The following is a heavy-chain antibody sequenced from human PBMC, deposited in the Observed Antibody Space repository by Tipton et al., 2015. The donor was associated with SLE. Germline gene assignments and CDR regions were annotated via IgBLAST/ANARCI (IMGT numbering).Heavy chain of an antibody. V-gene: IGHV4-61*09. Sequence: TLSLTCTVSGGSISSSSYYWGWIRQPAGKGLEWIGYIYTSGSTNYNPSLKSRVTISVDTSKNQFSLKLSSVTAADTAVYYCARERMYYYDSSGPFDYWGQGTLVTGTS. CDR2: IYTSGST. J-gene: IGHJ4*02. CDR1: GGSISSSSYY. D-gene: IGHD3-22*01. CDR3: ARERMYYYDSSGPFDY.